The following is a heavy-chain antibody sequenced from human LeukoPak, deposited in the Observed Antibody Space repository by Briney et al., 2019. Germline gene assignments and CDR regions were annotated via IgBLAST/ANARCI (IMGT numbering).Heavy chain of an antibody. CDR3: GISWKYCSSTSCWDACDI. CDR2: IYPGYSDA. CDR1: AYSSISYW. J-gene: IGHJ3*02. V-gene: IGHV5-51*01. D-gene: IGHD2-2*01. Sequence: AASLMIPCRASAYSSISYWIGWGRQMPGNPLEGMGSIYPGYSDARSNPSFQRQVTISADKSISTAYLQWSSLKASDTAMYYRGISWKYCSSTSCWDACDIWGEGTMVSVS.